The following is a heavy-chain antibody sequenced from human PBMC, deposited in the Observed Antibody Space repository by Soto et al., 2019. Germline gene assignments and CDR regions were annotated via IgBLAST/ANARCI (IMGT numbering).Heavy chain of an antibody. CDR2: INPNGGAT. J-gene: IGHJ6*03. CDR3: ARESGGATATLDYYYFYMDV. CDR1: GDSFSAFY. D-gene: IGHD5-12*01. Sequence: QVQLVQSGAEVKKPGASVKVSCKTSGDSFSAFYLHWVRQAPGQGLEWLGWINPNGGATKYAQKCRGRVAMTRDTSISTAYLELSSLRSDDTAIYYCARESGGATATLDYYYFYMDVWGKGSTVTVSS. V-gene: IGHV1-2*02.